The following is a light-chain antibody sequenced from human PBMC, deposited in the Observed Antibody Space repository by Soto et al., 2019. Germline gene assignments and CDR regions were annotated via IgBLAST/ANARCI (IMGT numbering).Light chain of an antibody. CDR3: AAWDDTLSGLV. CDR2: RAD. V-gene: IGLV1-47*01. CDR1: SSNIGSNY. Sequence: QSVLTQPPSASGAPGKTVTSSCPGRSSNIGSNYVYWYQQLPETAPRLLLYRADQRPSGIPDRFSGSKSGTSASLAISGLRSEDEADYYCAAWDDTLSGLVFGGGTKLTVL. J-gene: IGLJ2*01.